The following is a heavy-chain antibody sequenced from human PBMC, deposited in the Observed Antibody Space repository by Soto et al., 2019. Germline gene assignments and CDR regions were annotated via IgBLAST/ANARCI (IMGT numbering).Heavy chain of an antibody. J-gene: IGHJ2*01. Sequence: QVQLTESGPGLVKPAETLSLTCSVSGGSIRSYYLSWIRQPPGEGLEWIGYIYYSGSTNYNPSLKSRFTLSIDTSKNQFSLKLSSVTAADTAVYYCARCRDGLGVAFDLWGRGTLVTVSS. D-gene: IGHD2-15*01. CDR1: GGSIRSYY. V-gene: IGHV4-59*08. CDR2: IYYSGST. CDR3: ARCRDGLGVAFDL.